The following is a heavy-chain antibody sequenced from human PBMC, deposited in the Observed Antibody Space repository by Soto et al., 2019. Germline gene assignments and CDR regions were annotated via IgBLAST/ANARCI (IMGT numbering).Heavy chain of an antibody. D-gene: IGHD1-26*01. V-gene: IGHV3-33*01. J-gene: IGHJ4*02. CDR2: IWYDGSNK. Sequence: QVQLVESGGGVVQPGRSLRLSCAASGFTFSSYGMHWVRQAPGKGLDWVALIWYDGSNKYYADSVKGRFTISRDNSKNTLDLQMNSLRAEDTAVYYCARDSVYSVSYLDNWGRGTLVTVSS. CDR1: GFTFSSYG. CDR3: ARDSVYSVSYLDN.